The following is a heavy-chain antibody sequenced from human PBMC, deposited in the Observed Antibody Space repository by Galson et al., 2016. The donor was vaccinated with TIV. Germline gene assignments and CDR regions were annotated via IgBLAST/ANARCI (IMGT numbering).Heavy chain of an antibody. J-gene: IGHJ6*02. CDR1: GFTFSNAR. CDR3: ATEYYLASGTDPLVGYKGMDV. CDR2: SRSNTDGGTT. V-gene: IGHV3-15*01. D-gene: IGHD3-10*01. Sequence: SLRLSCAAPGFTFSNARMNWVRQAPGKGLEWVGRSRSNTDGGTTEYAAPVKGRFIVSRDDSRNTLFLDMNSLKTDDTALYFCATEYYLASGTDPLVGYKGMDVWGQGTTVTVSS.